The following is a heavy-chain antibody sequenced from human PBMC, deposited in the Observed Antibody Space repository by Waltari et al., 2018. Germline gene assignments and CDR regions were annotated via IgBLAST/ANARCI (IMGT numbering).Heavy chain of an antibody. CDR3: ARGKMGGGYGPPEWYFDY. J-gene: IGHJ4*02. CDR1: GGSISSYY. V-gene: IGHV4-59*01. CDR2: IYYSGST. Sequence: QVQLQESGPGLVKPSETLSLTCTVSGGSISSYYWSWIRQPPGKGLEWIGYIYYSGSTNYNTSLKSRVTISVDTSKNQFSLKLSSVTAADTAVYYCARGKMGGGYGPPEWYFDYWGQGTLVTVSS. D-gene: IGHD5-12*01.